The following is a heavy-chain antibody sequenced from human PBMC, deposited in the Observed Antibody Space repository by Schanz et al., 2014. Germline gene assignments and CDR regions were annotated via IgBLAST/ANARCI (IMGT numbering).Heavy chain of an antibody. CDR2: IWYDGSKT. J-gene: IGHJ4*02. CDR3: AKDLPAVAVAPLMTGLYDS. CDR1: GFSFDKYG. V-gene: IGHV3-33*06. D-gene: IGHD6-19*01. Sequence: QVQLVESGGGVVQPGRSLRLPCAASGFSFDKYGMHWVRQAPGKGLEWVGVIWYDGSKTYYADSVRGRFTISRENSKNTLHLQMNSLRAEDTAVYHCAKDLPAVAVAPLMTGLYDSWGQGTLVTVSS.